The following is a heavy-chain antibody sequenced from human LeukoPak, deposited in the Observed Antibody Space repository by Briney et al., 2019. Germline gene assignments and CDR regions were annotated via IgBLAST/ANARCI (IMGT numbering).Heavy chain of an antibody. CDR3: ARGGSYLSAFDI. D-gene: IGHD1-26*01. CDR2: IMEDGSVQ. V-gene: IGHV3-7*03. Sequence: PGGSLRLSCAASGFTFSKTWMSWVRQAPGKGLEWVACIMEDGSVQKYVDSVRGRFTISRDNSKNTLYLQMNSLRAEDTAVYYCARGGSYLSAFDIWGQGTMVTVSS. J-gene: IGHJ3*02. CDR1: GFTFSKTW.